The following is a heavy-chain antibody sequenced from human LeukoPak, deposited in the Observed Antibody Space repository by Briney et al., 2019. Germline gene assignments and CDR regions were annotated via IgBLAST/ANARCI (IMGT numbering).Heavy chain of an antibody. CDR1: GFTFDEHA. Sequence: AGGSLRLSWAASGFTFDEHAMHWRRQAPGKGLELVSAIRRNSGSVGYADSMKGRFTISRDNAKKTLYLQMNSLRAEDTAFYYCARASGYCSSTSCPPDSWGQGTLVTVSS. CDR3: ARASGYCSSTSCPPDS. J-gene: IGHJ4*02. V-gene: IGHV3-9*01. D-gene: IGHD2-2*01. CDR2: IRRNSGSV.